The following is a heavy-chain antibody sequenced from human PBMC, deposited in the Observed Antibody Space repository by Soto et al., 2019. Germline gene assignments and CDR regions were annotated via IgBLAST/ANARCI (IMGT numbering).Heavy chain of an antibody. CDR3: AREIREAVARGHHYYGIDV. D-gene: IGHD6-19*01. Sequence: EVQLVEFGGGLVQPGGSLRLSCAASGFNFRNYDMHWVRHVPGKGLEWVSAIGTIGDTYYRDSVKGRFTISREDAKYSLYLQMNSLSAGDTAVYYCAREIREAVARGHHYYGIDVWGQGITVTVSS. CDR1: GFNFRNYD. CDR2: IGTIGDT. J-gene: IGHJ6*02. V-gene: IGHV3-13*04.